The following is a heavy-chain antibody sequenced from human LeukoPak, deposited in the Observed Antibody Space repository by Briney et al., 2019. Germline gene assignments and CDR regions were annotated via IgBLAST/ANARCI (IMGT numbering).Heavy chain of an antibody. J-gene: IGHJ4*02. D-gene: IGHD6-13*01. CDR3: ARQNPAASGQGLDY. Sequence: SETLSLTCTVSGGSIGGYYWSWVRQSPGKVLEWIGYISYSGTTNYNPSLKSRVTLSVDTSKNHFSLELTSVTAADTAVHYCARQNPAASGQGLDYWGQGTLVTVSS. CDR2: ISYSGTT. CDR1: GGSIGGYY. V-gene: IGHV4-59*08.